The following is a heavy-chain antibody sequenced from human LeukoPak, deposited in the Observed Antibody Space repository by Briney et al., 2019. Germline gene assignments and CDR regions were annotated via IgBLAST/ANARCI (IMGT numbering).Heavy chain of an antibody. D-gene: IGHD3/OR15-3a*01. V-gene: IGHV3-23*01. CDR1: GFTFNNYA. CDR3: AKDHSDCRGRDCFLHQD. J-gene: IGHJ4*02. CDR2: ISSSGRST. Sequence: GGSLRLSCAASGFTFNNYAMSWVRQAPGKGLEWFSAISSSGRSTWNADSVEGRFTISRDNSKNTLYLQMNSLRAEDTATYYCAKDHSDCRGRDCFLHQDWGQGTLVTASS.